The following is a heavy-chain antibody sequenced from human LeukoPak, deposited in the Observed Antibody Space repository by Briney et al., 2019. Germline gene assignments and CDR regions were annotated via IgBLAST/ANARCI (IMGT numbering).Heavy chain of an antibody. CDR1: GYSISSGYY. V-gene: IGHV4-38-2*02. J-gene: IGHJ4*02. D-gene: IGHD1-26*01. CDR3: ARDQGGTYHSHYFDY. CDR2: MYHSGST. Sequence: SGTLSLTRTVSGYSISSGYYWDWIRQPPGKGLEWIGSMYHSGSTYYNPSLKSRVTISVDTSKNQFSMKLSSVTAADTAVYYCARDQGGTYHSHYFDYWGQGTLVTASS.